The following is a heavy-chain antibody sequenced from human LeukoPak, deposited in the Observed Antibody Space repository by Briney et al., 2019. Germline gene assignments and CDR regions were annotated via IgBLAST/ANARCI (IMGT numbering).Heavy chain of an antibody. CDR2: INAGNGNT. CDR1: GYTFTSYA. V-gene: IGHV1-3*01. CDR3: ARDLSIAAPGTDFDY. D-gene: IGHD6-13*01. Sequence: ASVKVSCKASGYTFTSYAMHWVRQAPGQRLEWMGWINAGNGNTKYSQKFQGRVTITRDTSASTAYMELSRLTSDDTAVYYCARDLSIAAPGTDFDYWGQGTLVTVSS. J-gene: IGHJ4*02.